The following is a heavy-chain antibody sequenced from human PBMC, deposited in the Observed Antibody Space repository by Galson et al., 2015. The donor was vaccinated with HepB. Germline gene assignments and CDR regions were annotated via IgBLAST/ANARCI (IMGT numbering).Heavy chain of an antibody. D-gene: IGHD3-10*01. CDR1: GFSLSNARMG. J-gene: IGHJ6*02. V-gene: IGHV4-61*01. CDR2: IYYSGST. CDR3: AREALGYYGSEEYGMDV. Sequence: LVKPTQTLTLTCTVSGFSLSNARMGVSWIRQPPGKGLEWIGYIYYSGSTNYNPSLKSRVTISVDTSKNQFSLKLSSVTAADTAVYYCAREALGYYGSEEYGMDVWGQGTLVTVSS.